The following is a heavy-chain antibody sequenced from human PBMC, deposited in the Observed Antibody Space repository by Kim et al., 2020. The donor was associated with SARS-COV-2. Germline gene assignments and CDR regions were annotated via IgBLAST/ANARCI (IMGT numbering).Heavy chain of an antibody. D-gene: IGHD3-10*01. V-gene: IGHV4-34*01. J-gene: IGHJ6*02. CDR2: INHSGST. Sequence: SETLSLTCAVYGGSFSGYYWSWIRQPPGKGLEWIGEINHSGSTNYNASLKIRVTISVDTSKNQFSLKLSSVTAADTAVYYCARGGKYYGSGSYYKQRPYYYYGMDVWGQGTTVTVSS. CDR3: ARGGKYYGSGSYYKQRPYYYYGMDV. CDR1: GGSFSGYY.